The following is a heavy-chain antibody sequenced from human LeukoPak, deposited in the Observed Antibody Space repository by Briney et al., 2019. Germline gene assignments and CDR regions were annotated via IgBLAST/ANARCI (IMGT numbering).Heavy chain of an antibody. J-gene: IGHJ3*02. CDR1: GFTFSSYW. V-gene: IGHV3-74*01. CDR2: IYSDGSST. D-gene: IGHD1-14*01. CDR3: ARVTGPLNAFDI. Sequence: GGSLRLSCAASGFTFSSYWMHWVRQAPGKGLVWVSRIYSDGSSTNYADSVKGRFTISRDNAKNSLYLQMNSLRAEDTAVYYCARVTGPLNAFDIWGQGTMVTVSS.